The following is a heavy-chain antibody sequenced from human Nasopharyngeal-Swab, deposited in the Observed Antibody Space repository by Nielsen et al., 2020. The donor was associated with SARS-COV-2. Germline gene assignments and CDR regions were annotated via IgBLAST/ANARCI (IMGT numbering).Heavy chain of an antibody. CDR2: IYYSGST. CDR3: ARGALRVGAFDY. V-gene: IGHV4-59*12. D-gene: IGHD1-26*01. Sequence: SETLSLTCTVSGGSISSYYWSWIRQPPGKGLEWIGYIYYSGSTNYNPSLKSRVTISVDTSKNQFSLKLSSVTAADTAVYYCARGALRVGAFDYWGQGTLVTVSS. CDR1: GGSISSYY. J-gene: IGHJ4*02.